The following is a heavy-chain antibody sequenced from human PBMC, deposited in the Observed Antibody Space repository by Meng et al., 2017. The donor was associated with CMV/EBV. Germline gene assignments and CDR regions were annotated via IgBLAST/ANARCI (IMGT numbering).Heavy chain of an antibody. CDR2: IYYRGST. CDR1: GGSISSSSYY. J-gene: IGHJ4*02. D-gene: IGHD6-19*01. V-gene: IGHV4-39*07. Sequence: GSLRLSCTVSGGSISSSSYYWGWIRQPPGKGLEWIGSIYYRGSTYYNPSLKSRVTISVDTSKNQFSPKLSSVTAADTAVYYCARDNRIAVADIFDYWGQGTLVTVSS. CDR3: ARDNRIAVADIFDY.